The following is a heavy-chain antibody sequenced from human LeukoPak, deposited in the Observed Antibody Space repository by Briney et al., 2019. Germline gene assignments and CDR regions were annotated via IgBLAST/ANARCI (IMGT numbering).Heavy chain of an antibody. CDR1: GYSFEDYW. V-gene: IGHV5-51*01. D-gene: IGHD4-17*01. Sequence: GESLKISRQSSGYSFEDYWIGWVRQIPGKGLEWMGIIYPGGSDNIYSPSFQGQVTISADKSIYTAYLQWSSLKASDTAMYYCARPNGDYSSFDSWGQGTLVTVSS. CDR3: ARPNGDYSSFDS. J-gene: IGHJ4*02. CDR2: IYPGGSDN.